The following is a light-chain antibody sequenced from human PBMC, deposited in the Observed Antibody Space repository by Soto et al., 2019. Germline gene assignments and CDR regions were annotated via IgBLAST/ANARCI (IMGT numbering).Light chain of an antibody. J-gene: IGKJ1*01. CDR2: GAS. Sequence: EIVLTQSPGTLSLSPGARATLSCRASQSVSSSYLSGYQQKPGQAPRLLIYGASSRAAGIPDRFSDSGSGTDFPLTIRGVEPEGFVVYYWQRYGSSWTFGQGTKVDI. V-gene: IGKV3-20*01. CDR1: QSVSSSY. CDR3: QRYGSSWT.